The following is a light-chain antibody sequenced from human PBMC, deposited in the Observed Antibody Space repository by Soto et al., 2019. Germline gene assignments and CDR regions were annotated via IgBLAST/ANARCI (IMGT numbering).Light chain of an antibody. Sequence: QSVLTQSPSASASLGASVKLTCTLSSGHSSYAIAWHQQQPEKGPRYLMKLNSDGSHSKGDGIPDRFSGSSSGAGRHLTISSLQSEDEADYYCQTWGTAIHDEVFGGGTKLTVL. V-gene: IGLV4-69*01. J-gene: IGLJ2*01. CDR2: LNSDGSH. CDR3: QTWGTAIHDEV. CDR1: SGHSSYA.